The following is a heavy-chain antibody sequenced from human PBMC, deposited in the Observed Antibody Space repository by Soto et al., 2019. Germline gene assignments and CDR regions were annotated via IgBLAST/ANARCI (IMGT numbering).Heavy chain of an antibody. Sequence: SQTLSLTCAISGDSVSSNSAAWNWIRQSPSRGLEWLGRTYYRSKWYNDYAVSVKSRITINPDTSKNQFPLQLNSVTPEDTAVYYCARVQGPNYRKNYDISTAPYYSYGMDVWGPGTTVTLSS. CDR1: GDSVSSNSAA. CDR2: TYYRSKWYN. V-gene: IGHV6-1*01. D-gene: IGHD3-9*01. J-gene: IGHJ6*02. CDR3: ARVQGPNYRKNYDISTAPYYSYGMDV.